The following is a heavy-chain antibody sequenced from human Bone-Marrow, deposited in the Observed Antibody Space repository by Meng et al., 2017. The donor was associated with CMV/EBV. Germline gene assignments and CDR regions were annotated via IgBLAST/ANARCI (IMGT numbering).Heavy chain of an antibody. D-gene: IGHD1-26*01. CDR3: ARYNIVGATTGYYFDY. CDR2: INPNSGGT. V-gene: IGHV1-2*02. Sequence: GYTCTGYYMRWVRQAPGQGLEWMGWINPNSGGTNYAQKFQGRVTMTRDTSISTAYMELSRLRSDDTAVYYGARYNIVGATTGYYFDYWGQGTLVTVSS. CDR1: GYTCTGYY. J-gene: IGHJ4*02.